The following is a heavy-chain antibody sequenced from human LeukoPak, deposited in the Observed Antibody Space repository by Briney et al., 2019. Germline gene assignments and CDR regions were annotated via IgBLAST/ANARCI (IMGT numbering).Heavy chain of an antibody. V-gene: IGHV3-33*01. CDR1: GFTFSSYG. J-gene: IGHJ4*02. CDR3: AREYSSSWYDY. Sequence: PGGSLRLSCAASGFTFSSYGMHWLRQAPGKGLEWVAVIWYDGSNKYYADSVKGRLTISRDNSTNTLYLQMNSLRAEDTAVYYCAREYSSSWYDYWGQGTLVTVSS. CDR2: IWYDGSNK. D-gene: IGHD6-13*01.